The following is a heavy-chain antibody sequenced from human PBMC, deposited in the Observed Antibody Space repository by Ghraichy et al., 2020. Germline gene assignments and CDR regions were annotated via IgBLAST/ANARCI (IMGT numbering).Heavy chain of an antibody. V-gene: IGHV3-49*03. J-gene: IGHJ6*02. D-gene: IGHD6-13*01. CDR1: GFTFGDYA. CDR2: IRSKAYGGTT. Sequence: GGSLRLSCTASGFTFGDYAMSWFRQAPGKGLEWVGFIRSKAYGGTTEYAASVKGRFTISRDDSKSIAYLQMNSLKTEDTAVYYCTRDRYSSSWYRRGAYYGMDVWGQGTTVTVSS. CDR3: TRDRYSSSWYRRGAYYGMDV.